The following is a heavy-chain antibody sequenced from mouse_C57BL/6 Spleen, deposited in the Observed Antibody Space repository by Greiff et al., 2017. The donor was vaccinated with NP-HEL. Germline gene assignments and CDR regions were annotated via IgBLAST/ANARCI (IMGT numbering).Heavy chain of an antibody. CDR1: GFTFSSYA. D-gene: IGHD4-1*01. J-gene: IGHJ3*01. V-gene: IGHV5-4*01. CDR2: ISDGGSYT. Sequence: EVMLVESGGGLVKPGGSLKLSCAASGFTFSSYAMSWVRQTPEKRLEWVATISDGGSYTYYPDNVKGRFTISRDNAKNNLYLQMSHLKSEDTAMYYCAREEGTGTFAYWGQRTLVTVSA. CDR3: AREEGTGTFAY.